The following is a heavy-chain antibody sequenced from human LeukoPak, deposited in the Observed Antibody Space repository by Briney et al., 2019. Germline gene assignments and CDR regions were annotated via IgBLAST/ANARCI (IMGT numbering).Heavy chain of an antibody. CDR2: ISYDGSNK. Sequence: GGSLRLSCAASGFTFSSYGMHWVRQAPGKGLEWVAVISYDGSNKYYADSVKSRFTISRDNSKNTLYLQMNSLRAEDTAVYYCAKDQWELTYYYYYYGMDVWGQGTTVTVSS. J-gene: IGHJ6*02. V-gene: IGHV3-30*18. D-gene: IGHD1-26*01. CDR1: GFTFSSYG. CDR3: AKDQWELTYYYYYYGMDV.